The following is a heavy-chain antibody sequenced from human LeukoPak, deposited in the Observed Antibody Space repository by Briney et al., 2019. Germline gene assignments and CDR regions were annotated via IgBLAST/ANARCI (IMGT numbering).Heavy chain of an antibody. CDR2: IYHSGST. Sequence: PSETLSLTCAVSGGSISSGGYSWSWIRQPPGKGLEWIGYIYHSGSTYYNPSLKSRVTISIDTSRNQFSLKLSSVTAADTAVYYCARDSRGGGPDFDYWGQGTLVTVSS. J-gene: IGHJ4*02. CDR1: GGSISSGGYS. CDR3: ARDSRGGGPDFDY. D-gene: IGHD3-16*01. V-gene: IGHV4-30-2*01.